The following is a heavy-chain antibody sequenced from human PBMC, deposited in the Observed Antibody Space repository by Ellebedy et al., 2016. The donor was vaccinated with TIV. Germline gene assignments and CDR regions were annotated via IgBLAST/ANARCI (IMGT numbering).Heavy chain of an antibody. CDR1: GYSLSALS. J-gene: IGHJ4*02. CDR2: INPNTGGT. Sequence: AASVKVSCKVSGYSLSALSMHWVRQAPGQGLEWMGWINPNTGGTNYAQKFQGRVTMTRDTSISTAYIELSRLRSDTTAVYYCARGGNIYGPNVGNLLDYWGQGTLVTVSS. D-gene: IGHD5-18*01. CDR3: ARGGNIYGPNVGNLLDY. V-gene: IGHV1-2*02.